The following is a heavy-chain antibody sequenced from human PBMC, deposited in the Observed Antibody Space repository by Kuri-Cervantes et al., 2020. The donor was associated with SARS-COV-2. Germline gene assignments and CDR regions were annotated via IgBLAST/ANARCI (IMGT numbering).Heavy chain of an antibody. V-gene: IGHV1-2*02. CDR2: INPNSGGT. J-gene: IGHJ4*02. CDR1: GGTFSSYD. D-gene: IGHD3-22*01. Sequence: ASVKVSCKASGGTFSSYDISWVRQAPGQGLEWMGWINPNSGGTNYALKFQGRVTMTRDTSISTAYMELSRLRSDDTAMYYCARDWGPYYQDTNGFLLYFDYWGQGTLVTVSS. CDR3: ARDWGPYYQDTNGFLLYFDY.